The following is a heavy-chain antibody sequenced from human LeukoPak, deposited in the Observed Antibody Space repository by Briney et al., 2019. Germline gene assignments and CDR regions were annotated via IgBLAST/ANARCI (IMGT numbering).Heavy chain of an antibody. Sequence: SETLSLTCTVSGGSISIYYWTWIRQPPGKGLECIGYIYYSGSSNYNPSLKSRVTISVDTSNNQFSLKLTSVTAADTAVYYCARGSHTVTPRDAFDIWGQGTMVTVSS. CDR3: ARGSHTVTPRDAFDI. CDR1: GGSISIYY. CDR2: IYYSGSS. J-gene: IGHJ3*02. D-gene: IGHD4-17*01. V-gene: IGHV4-59*01.